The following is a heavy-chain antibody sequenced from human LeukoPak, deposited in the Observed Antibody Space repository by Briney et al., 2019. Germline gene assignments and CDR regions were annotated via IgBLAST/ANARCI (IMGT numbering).Heavy chain of an antibody. CDR1: GGSVSSDSYY. V-gene: IGHV4-61*01. J-gene: IGHJ4*02. CDR2: IYYSGST. Sequence: SETLSLTCTVSGGSVSSDSYYWSWIRQPPGKGLEWIGYIYYSGSTNYNPSLKSRVTISVDTSKNQFPLKLSSVTAADTAVYYCARDKGAPAGLYYFDSWGQGTLVTVSS. D-gene: IGHD2-2*01. CDR3: ARDKGAPAGLYYFDS.